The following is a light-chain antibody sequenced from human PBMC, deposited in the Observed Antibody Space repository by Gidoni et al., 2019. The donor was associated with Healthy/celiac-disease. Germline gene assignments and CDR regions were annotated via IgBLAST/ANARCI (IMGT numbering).Light chain of an antibody. CDR3: QQYNNWPPWT. V-gene: IGKV3-15*01. Sequence: EIVMTQSPATLSVSPGERATLSCRASQSVSSNLAWYQQKPGQAPRLLIYGASTRATGIPARFRGSGSVTEFTLTISSLQSEDFAVYYCQQYNNWPPWTFXQXTKVEIK. J-gene: IGKJ1*01. CDR1: QSVSSN. CDR2: GAS.